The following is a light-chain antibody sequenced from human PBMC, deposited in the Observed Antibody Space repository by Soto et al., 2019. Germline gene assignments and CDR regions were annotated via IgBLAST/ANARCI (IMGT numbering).Light chain of an antibody. J-gene: IGLJ1*01. V-gene: IGLV1-51*01. Sequence: QSVLTQPPSVSAAPGQTVTISRSGSTSNIGNNYVSWYRQLPGTAPKLLIYDTYKRPSGIPDRFSGSKSGTSATLVITGLQTGDEADYYCGTWDSSLSAHVFGPGTKLTVL. CDR2: DTY. CDR3: GTWDSSLSAHV. CDR1: TSNIGNNY.